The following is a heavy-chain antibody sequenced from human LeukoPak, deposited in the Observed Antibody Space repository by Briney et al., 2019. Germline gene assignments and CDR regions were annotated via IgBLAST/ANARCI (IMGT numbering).Heavy chain of an antibody. CDR2: ITSSSNTV. J-gene: IGHJ4*02. CDR3: ARLLSGWYLADY. CDR1: GFTFSNYN. V-gene: IGHV3-48*01. Sequence: SGGSLRLSCAASGFTFSNYNMFWARQAPGKGLEWVSYITSSSNTVHYADSVKGRFTLSRDNAKSSLYLQMNSLRAEDTAIYYCARLLSGWYLADYWGQGTLVTVSS. D-gene: IGHD6-19*01.